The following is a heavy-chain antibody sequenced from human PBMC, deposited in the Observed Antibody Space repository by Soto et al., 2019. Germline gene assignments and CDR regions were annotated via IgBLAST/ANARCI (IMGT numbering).Heavy chain of an antibody. J-gene: IGHJ4*02. CDR3: ARDFFASGSYFVVDYFDY. CDR2: ISAYNGNT. D-gene: IGHD1-26*01. CDR1: GYTFTSYG. V-gene: IGHV1-18*01. Sequence: QVPLVQSGAEVKKPGASVKVSCKASGYTFTSYGISWVRQAPGQGLEWMGWISAYNGNTNYAQKLQGRVTMTTDTSTSTAYMELRSLRSDDTAVYYCARDFFASGSYFVVDYFDYWGQGTLVTVSS.